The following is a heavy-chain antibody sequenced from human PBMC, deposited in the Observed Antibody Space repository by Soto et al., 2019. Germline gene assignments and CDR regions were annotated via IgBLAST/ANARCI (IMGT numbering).Heavy chain of an antibody. J-gene: IGHJ5*02. CDR1: GFTVSASY. CDR3: ARDPHDYGVYGGLDL. D-gene: IGHD4-17*01. Sequence: PGGSLRLSCAVCGFTVSASYINWVRQAPGKGPEWVSVMYRDGRTYYADSVKGRFTLSRDNSKNSVSLQMNSLRAEDTAVYYCARDPHDYGVYGGLDLWGQGTLVTVSS. CDR2: MYRDGRT. V-gene: IGHV3-53*01.